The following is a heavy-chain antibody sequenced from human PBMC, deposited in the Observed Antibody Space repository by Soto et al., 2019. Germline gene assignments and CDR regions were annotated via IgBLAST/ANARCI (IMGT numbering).Heavy chain of an antibody. CDR2: ISGTSGST. CDR3: AKETGYSYGSGTYYVGIDY. D-gene: IGHD3-10*01. V-gene: IGHV3-23*01. CDR1: GFAFSSYA. J-gene: IGHJ4*02. Sequence: GSLRLSCSASGFAFSSYAMNWVRQAPGKGLEWVPGISGTSGSTYYADSVKGRFTISRDNSKNTLHLQMNSLRAEDTAVYYCAKETGYSYGSGTYYVGIDYWGQGTLVTVSS.